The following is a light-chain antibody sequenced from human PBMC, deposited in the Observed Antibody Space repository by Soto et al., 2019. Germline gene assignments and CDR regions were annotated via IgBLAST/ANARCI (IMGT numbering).Light chain of an antibody. CDR1: QGISSW. CDR2: SAS. J-gene: IGKJ5*01. V-gene: IGKV1-12*01. CDR3: QQATFLPLP. Sequence: DIQMTQSTCSVSASVGDRVAITWRASQGISSWLAWYQQEPGKAPKLLIYSASSLHSGVPSRFSGSRSGTDFTLTISSLQPEDFAPYYCQQATFLPLPFSQGTRLAIK.